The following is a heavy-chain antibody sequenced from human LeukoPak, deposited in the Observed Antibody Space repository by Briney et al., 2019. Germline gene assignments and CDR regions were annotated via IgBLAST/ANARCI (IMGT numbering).Heavy chain of an antibody. J-gene: IGHJ4*02. CDR3: ARFYVDTAPHFDY. CDR1: GYSISSGYC. V-gene: IGHV4-38-2*02. CDR2: IYHSGST. Sequence: SETLSLTCTVSGYSISSGYCWGWIRQPPGKGLEWIGSIYHSGSTYYNPSLKSRVTISVDTSKNQFSLKLSSVTAADTAVYYCARFYVDTAPHFDYWGQGTLVTVSS. D-gene: IGHD5-18*01.